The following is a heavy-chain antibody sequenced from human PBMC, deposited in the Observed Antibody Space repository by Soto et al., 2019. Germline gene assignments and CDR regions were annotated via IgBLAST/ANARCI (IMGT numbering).Heavy chain of an antibody. V-gene: IGHV1-69*02. D-gene: IGHD3-16*01. J-gene: IGHJ4*02. CDR3: AGRLEAEG. Sequence: QVQLVQSGAEVKKPGSSVKVSCKASGGTFSSYTISWVRQAPGQGLEWMGRIIPILGIANYAQKFQGRVTITPDNSPSTAYMELSSLRSEDTAVYYCAGRLEAEGWGQGTLVTVSS. CDR2: IIPILGIA. CDR1: GGTFSSYT.